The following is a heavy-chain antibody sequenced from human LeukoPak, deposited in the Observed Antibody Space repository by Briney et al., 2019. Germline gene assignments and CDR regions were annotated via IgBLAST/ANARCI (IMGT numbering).Heavy chain of an antibody. V-gene: IGHV4-59*01. CDR3: ARQQAGGYYGH. CDR1: GGSISPYY. Sequence: SETLSLTCTVSGGSISPYYWSWIRQPPGKGLEWIGYIYYSGSTNYSPSLKSRVTTSVDTSKNQFSLKLSSVTAADTAVYYCARQQAGGYYGHWGQGTLVTVSS. CDR2: IYYSGST. D-gene: IGHD3-10*01. J-gene: IGHJ4*02.